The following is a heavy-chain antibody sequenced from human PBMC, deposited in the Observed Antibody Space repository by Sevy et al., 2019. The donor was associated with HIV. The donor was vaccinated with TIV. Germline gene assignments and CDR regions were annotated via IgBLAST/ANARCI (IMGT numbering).Heavy chain of an antibody. D-gene: IGHD3-10*01. J-gene: IGHJ5*02. V-gene: IGHV3-23*01. Sequence: GGSLRLSCAASGFTFSSYAMSWVRQAPGKGLEWVSAISGSGGSTYYADSVKGRFTISRDNSKNTLYLQMNSLRAEDTAVYYCAKDPRALRWFGELLSPWGQGTLVTVSS. CDR1: GFTFSSYA. CDR2: ISGSGGST. CDR3: AKDPRALRWFGELLSP.